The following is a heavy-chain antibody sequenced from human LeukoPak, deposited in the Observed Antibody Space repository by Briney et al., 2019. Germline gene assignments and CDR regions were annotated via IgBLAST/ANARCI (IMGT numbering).Heavy chain of an antibody. J-gene: IGHJ2*01. CDR2: IYIGGIT. D-gene: IGHD4-17*01. V-gene: IGHV4-59*02. CDR1: GGSVNSHY. Sequence: PAGTLSLTCTVSGGSVNSHYRSWVRQPPGKGLEWLSYIYIGGITNYSPSLKSRVTISVDTPRTHFSLKLTSVTAADTAVYFCARGGHHYGDYIYFDLWGRGTLVTLSP. CDR3: ARGGHHYGDYIYFDL.